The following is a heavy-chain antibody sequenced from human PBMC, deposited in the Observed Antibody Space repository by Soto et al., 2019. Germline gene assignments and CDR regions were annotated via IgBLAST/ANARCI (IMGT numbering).Heavy chain of an antibody. V-gene: IGHV4-59*01. CDR2: IYYSGST. D-gene: IGHD1-1*01. CDR3: ARANWNGDYYYYMDV. CDR1: GGSISSYY. J-gene: IGHJ6*03. Sequence: SETLSLTCTVSGGSISSYYWSWIRQPPGKGLEWIGYIYYSGSTNYNPSLKSRVTISVDTSKNQFSLKLSSVTAADTAVYYCARANWNGDYYYYMDVWGKGTTVTVSS.